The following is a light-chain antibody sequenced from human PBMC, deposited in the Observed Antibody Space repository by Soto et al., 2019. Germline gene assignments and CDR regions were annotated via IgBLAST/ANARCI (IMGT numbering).Light chain of an antibody. Sequence: IQMTQSPSSLSASVGDRFTITCRASQGISTYLNWYQQKPGKATKVLIYAASSLQSGVPSRFSGSGSGTDFTLTISSLQPEDFATYYCIQDYNYPLTLGGGTKVDIK. CDR1: QGISTY. V-gene: IGKV1-6*01. J-gene: IGKJ4*01. CDR3: IQDYNYPLT. CDR2: AAS.